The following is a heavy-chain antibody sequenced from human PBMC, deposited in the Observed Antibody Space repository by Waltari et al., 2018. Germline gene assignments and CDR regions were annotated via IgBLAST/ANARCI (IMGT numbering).Heavy chain of an antibody. J-gene: IGHJ4*02. D-gene: IGHD3-22*01. V-gene: IGHV1-69*15. CDR1: GGTFSSYA. CDR3: ATLNTMIVDY. Sequence: QVQLVQSGAEVKKPGSSVKVSCKAAGGTFSSYAISWVRQAPGHGLELMVRIIPIFGTANYAQKFQVRVTITADESTSTAYMGLSSLRSEDTAVYYCATLNTMIVDYWGQGTLVTVSS. CDR2: IIPIFGTA.